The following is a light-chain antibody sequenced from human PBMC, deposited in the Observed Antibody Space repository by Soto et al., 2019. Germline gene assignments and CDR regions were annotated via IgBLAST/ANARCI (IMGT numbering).Light chain of an antibody. CDR3: AQGLATPFT. V-gene: IGKV2-28*01. CDR1: QSLLHSNGYNY. CDR2: LGS. Sequence: DIVMTQSPLSLPVTPGEPSSISCRSSQSLLHSNGYNYLDWYLQKPGQSPQLLIYLGSNRASGVPDRFSGSGSGTDFTLKISRVEAEDVGVYFCAQGLATPFTFGGGTKVDIK. J-gene: IGKJ4*01.